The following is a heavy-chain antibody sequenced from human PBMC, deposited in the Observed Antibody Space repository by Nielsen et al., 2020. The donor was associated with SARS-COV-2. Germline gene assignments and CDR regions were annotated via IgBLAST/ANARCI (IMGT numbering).Heavy chain of an antibody. CDR3: ARTHSGSYFFYFDY. J-gene: IGHJ4*02. CDR2: ISYDGSNK. V-gene: IGHV3-30*03. D-gene: IGHD1-26*01. CDR1: GFTFSSYS. Sequence: GGSLRLSCAASGFTFSSYSMNWVRQAPGKGLEWVAVISYDGSNKYYADSVKGRFTISRDNSKNTLYLQMNSLRAEDTAVYYCARTHSGSYFFYFDYWGQGTLVTVSS.